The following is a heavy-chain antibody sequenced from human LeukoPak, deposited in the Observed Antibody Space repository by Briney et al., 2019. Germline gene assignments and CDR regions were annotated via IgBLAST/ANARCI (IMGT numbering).Heavy chain of an antibody. V-gene: IGHV3-74*01. CDR2: ISADESGT. Sequence: PGGSLRLSCAASGVSFSDSWMHWVRQAPGMGLAWVSRISADESGTNYADSVKGRFTISRDSAKNTLYLQMNSLRVEGTAVYYCVRDRYYTMDVWGQGTTVTVSS. D-gene: IGHD2-2*02. CDR3: VRDRYYTMDV. J-gene: IGHJ6*02. CDR1: GVSFSDSW.